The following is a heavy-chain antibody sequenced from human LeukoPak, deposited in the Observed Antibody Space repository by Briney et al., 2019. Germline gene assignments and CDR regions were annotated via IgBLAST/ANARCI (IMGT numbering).Heavy chain of an antibody. V-gene: IGHV4-59*01. CDR3: GRCRRAYSDSSGYYYDN. D-gene: IGHD3-22*01. CDR1: GGSISSYY. CDR2: IYYSGST. Sequence: SETLSLTCTVSGGSISSYYWSWIRQPPGKGLEWIGYIYYSGSTNYNPSLKSRVTISVDTSKNQFSLKLSSVTAADTAVYYCGRCRRAYSDSSGYYYDNWGQGTLVTVSS. J-gene: IGHJ4*02.